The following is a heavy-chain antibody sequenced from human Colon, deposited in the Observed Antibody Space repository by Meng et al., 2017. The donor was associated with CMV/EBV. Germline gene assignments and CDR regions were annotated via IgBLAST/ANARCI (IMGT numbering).Heavy chain of an antibody. J-gene: IGHJ4*02. CDR1: GFTFSSYG. Sequence: GGSLRLSCAASGFTFSSYGMHWVRQAPGKGLEWVAFIRYDGSNKYYADSVKGRFTISRDNSKNTLYLQMNSLRAEDTAVYYCAKERYCSSTSCYRGEFDYWGQGTLVTVSS. CDR3: AKERYCSSTSCYRGEFDY. CDR2: IRYDGSNK. D-gene: IGHD2-2*02. V-gene: IGHV3-30*02.